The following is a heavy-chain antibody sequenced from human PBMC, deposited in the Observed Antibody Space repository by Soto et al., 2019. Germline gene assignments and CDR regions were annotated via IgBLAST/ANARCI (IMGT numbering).Heavy chain of an antibody. CDR1: GYSFTSHW. V-gene: IGHV5-10-1*01. Sequence: PGESLKISCQGSGYSFTSHWITWVRQTPGKGLEWMGRIDPSDSYTNYSPSFQGRVTISADRSISTAFLQWSSLEASDTAIYYCARRLSGPKEEYNAYHFYGLDVWGQGTTVTVSS. D-gene: IGHD1-1*01. CDR3: ARRLSGPKEEYNAYHFYGLDV. J-gene: IGHJ6*02. CDR2: IDPSDSYT.